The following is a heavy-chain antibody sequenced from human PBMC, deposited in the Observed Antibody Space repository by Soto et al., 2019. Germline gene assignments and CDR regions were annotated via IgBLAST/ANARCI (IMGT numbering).Heavy chain of an antibody. J-gene: IGHJ5*02. CDR1: GGSISSSSYY. Sequence: SETLSFTCTVSGGSISSSSYYWGWIRQPPGKGLERIGSIYYSGSTYYNPSLKSRVTISVDTSKNQFSLKLSSVTAADTAVYYCARGVTHIDPWGQGTLVTVSS. V-gene: IGHV4-39*01. CDR3: ARGVTHIDP. CDR2: IYYSGST.